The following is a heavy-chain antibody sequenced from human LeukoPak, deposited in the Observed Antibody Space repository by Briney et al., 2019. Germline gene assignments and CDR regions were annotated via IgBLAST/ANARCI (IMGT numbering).Heavy chain of an antibody. J-gene: IGHJ5*02. CDR1: GYTFTSCA. D-gene: IGHD6-6*01. CDR2: INTNTGNP. Sequence: ASVKVSCKASGYTFTSCAMNWVRQAPGQGLEWMGWINTNTGNPTYAQGFTGRFVFSLDTSVSTAYLQISSLKAEDTAVYYCARGVGLQYSSSSGKGHSNWFDPWGQGTLVTVSS. V-gene: IGHV7-4-1*02. CDR3: ARGVGLQYSSSSGKGHSNWFDP.